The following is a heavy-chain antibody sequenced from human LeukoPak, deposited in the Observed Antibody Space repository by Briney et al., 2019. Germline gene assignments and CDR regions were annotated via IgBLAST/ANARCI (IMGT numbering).Heavy chain of an antibody. CDR3: ARDRYDDTIPTDY. J-gene: IGHJ4*02. V-gene: IGHV1-2*02. Sequence: ASVKVSCKASGYTFTGYYMHWVRQAPGQGLEWMGWINPNSGGTNYAQKFQGRVTMTRDTSISTAYMELSRLRSDDTAVYYCARDRYDDTIPTDYWGQGTLVTVSS. CDR2: INPNSGGT. CDR1: GYTFTGYY. D-gene: IGHD3-9*01.